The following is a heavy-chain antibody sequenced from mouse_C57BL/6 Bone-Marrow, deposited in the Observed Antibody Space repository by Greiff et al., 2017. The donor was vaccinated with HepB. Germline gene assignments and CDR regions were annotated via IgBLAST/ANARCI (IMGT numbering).Heavy chain of an antibody. J-gene: IGHJ1*03. D-gene: IGHD3-1*01. Sequence: QVQLQQPGAELVKPGASVKLSCKASGYTFTSYWMHWVKQRPGQGLEWIGMIHPNSGSTNYNEKFKSKATLTVDKSSSTAYMQLSSLTSEDSAVYYGARLSLGGWYFDVWGTGTTVTVSS. CDR1: GYTFTSYW. CDR3: ARLSLGGWYFDV. V-gene: IGHV1-64*01. CDR2: IHPNSGST.